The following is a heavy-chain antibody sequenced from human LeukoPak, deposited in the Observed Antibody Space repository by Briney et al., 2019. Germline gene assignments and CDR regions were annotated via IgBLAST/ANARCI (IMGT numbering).Heavy chain of an antibody. CDR1: GFTFSSYS. CDR2: ISSSSSYI. V-gene: IGHV3-21*04. Sequence: GGSLRLSCAASGFTFSSYSMNWVRQAPGKGLEWVSSISSSSSYIYYADSVKGRFTIFRDKSNNTLYLQMNSLRDEDTAVYYCAREGGLTEGGFDYWGQGTLVTVS. CDR3: AREGGLTEGGFDY. D-gene: IGHD1-14*01. J-gene: IGHJ4*02.